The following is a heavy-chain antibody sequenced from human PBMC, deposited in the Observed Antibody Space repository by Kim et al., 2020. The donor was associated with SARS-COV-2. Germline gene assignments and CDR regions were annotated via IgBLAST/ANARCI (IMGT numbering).Heavy chain of an antibody. CDR2: ISSSRNTI. CDR1: GFSFSSYS. V-gene: IGHV3-48*02. D-gene: IGHD6-19*01. CDR3: ARAPRYSSGWTGDYFDY. J-gene: IGHJ4*02. Sequence: GGSLRLSCAASGFSFSSYSMNWVRQAPGKGLEWVSYISSSRNTIYYADSVKGRFTVSRDSARNSLYLQMNGLRDEDTAIYFCARAPRYSSGWTGDYFDYWGQGTLVTVSS.